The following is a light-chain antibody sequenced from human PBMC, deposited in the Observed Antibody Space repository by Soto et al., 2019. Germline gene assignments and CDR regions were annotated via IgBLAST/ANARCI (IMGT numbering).Light chain of an antibody. CDR3: LQYNTYPWT. J-gene: IGKJ1*01. Sequence: DLQMAQSPSSLYASVGDRVTITCRASQGIRDDSDWFQQQPAKAPERQIYAASSLQSVVTSRFSGSGSGTEFTLTISSLQAEDFATYYCLQYNTYPWTFGQGTKVEIK. CDR1: QGIRDD. V-gene: IGKV1-17*01. CDR2: AAS.